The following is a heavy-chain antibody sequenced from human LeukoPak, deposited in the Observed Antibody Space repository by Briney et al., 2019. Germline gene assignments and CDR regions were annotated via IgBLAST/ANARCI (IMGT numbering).Heavy chain of an antibody. Sequence: PGGSLKLSCVVSGFSFSSYAMAWVRQAPGKGLEFVSALSAGGLAPHFADSVKGRFTFSRDNSKNTLFLQMNSLRVEDTAIYYCARQKGYCSDGSCYFDLWGQGTLVTVSS. CDR3: ARQKGYCSDGSCYFDL. D-gene: IGHD2-15*01. CDR1: GFSFSSYA. V-gene: IGHV3-23*01. J-gene: IGHJ4*02. CDR2: LSAGGLAP.